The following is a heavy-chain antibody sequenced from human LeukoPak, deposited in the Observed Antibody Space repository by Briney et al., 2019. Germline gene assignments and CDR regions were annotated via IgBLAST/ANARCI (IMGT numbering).Heavy chain of an antibody. CDR3: ARVPTTVTTVYFDY. D-gene: IGHD4-17*01. J-gene: IGHJ4*02. V-gene: IGHV3-53*01. CDR1: GFTLSCKY. Sequence: GGSLTLSRAAPGFTLSCKYKSGVRPAPGKGREVVSVIYSGGSTYYADSVKGRFTISRDNSKNTLYLQMNSLRAEDTAVYYCARVPTTVTTVYFDYWGQGTLVTVSS. CDR2: IYSGGST.